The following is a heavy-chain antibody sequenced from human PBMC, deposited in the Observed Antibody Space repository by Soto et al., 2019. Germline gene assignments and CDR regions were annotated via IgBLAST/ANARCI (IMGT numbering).Heavy chain of an antibody. CDR1: GYTFTGYY. D-gene: IGHD6-6*01. Sequence: QVQLVQSGAEVTKPGASVKVSCKASGYTFTGYYMHWVRQAPGQGLEWMGWINPNSGGTNYAQKFQGWVTMYRDTSISTAYMELSRLRSDDTAVYDCARELGLYSSSSSINYGMDVWGQGTTVTVSS. CDR2: INPNSGGT. CDR3: ARELGLYSSSSSINYGMDV. V-gene: IGHV1-2*04. J-gene: IGHJ6*02.